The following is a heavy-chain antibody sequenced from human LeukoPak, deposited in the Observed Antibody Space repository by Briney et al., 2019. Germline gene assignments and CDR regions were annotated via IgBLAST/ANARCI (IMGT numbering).Heavy chain of an antibody. CDR2: VNWDGTRT. CDR1: GFTFDEYA. V-gene: IGHV3-43D*03. D-gene: IGHD2-15*01. CDR3: ARAPSVVGSDEFYYYYYYMDV. J-gene: IGHJ6*03. Sequence: GGSLRLSCAASGFTFDEYAMTWVRQAPGKGLDWISLVNWDGTRTYYADSVKGRFTISRDNNKMSLYLQMNSLSAEDTAVYYCARAPSVVGSDEFYYYYYYMDVWGKGTTVTVSS.